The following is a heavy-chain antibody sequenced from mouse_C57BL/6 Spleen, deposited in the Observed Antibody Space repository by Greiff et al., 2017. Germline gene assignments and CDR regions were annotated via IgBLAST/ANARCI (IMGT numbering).Heavy chain of an antibody. J-gene: IGHJ3*01. D-gene: IGHD2-3*01. V-gene: IGHV1-52*01. CDR2: IDPSDSET. CDR1: GYTFTSYW. Sequence: QVQLQQPGAELVRPGSSVKLSCKASGYTFTSYWMHWVKQRPIQGLEWIGNIDPSDSETHYNQKFKDKATLTVDKSSSTAYMQLSSLTSEDSAVYYCARRGNDGYYVAYWGQGTLVTVSA. CDR3: ARRGNDGYYVAY.